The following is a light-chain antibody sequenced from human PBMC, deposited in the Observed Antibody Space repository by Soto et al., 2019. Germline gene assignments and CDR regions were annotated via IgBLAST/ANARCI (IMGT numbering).Light chain of an antibody. V-gene: IGKV1-5*01. J-gene: IGKJ1*01. Sequence: DIQMSQSPCSLSASVGDSVTITCRASQNINRWLAWYQQKPGRAPKLLIYDASSLQRGVPSRFSGSGSGTEFALTISSLQPDDFATYHCQEYNTYSWAFGQGTKV. CDR1: QNINRW. CDR2: DAS. CDR3: QEYNTYSWA.